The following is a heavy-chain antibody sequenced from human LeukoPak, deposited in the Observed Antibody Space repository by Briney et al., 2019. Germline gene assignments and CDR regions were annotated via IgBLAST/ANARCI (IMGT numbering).Heavy chain of an antibody. CDR3: ARGFRTAMRYNWFDP. CDR1: GGSFSGYY. V-gene: IGHV4-34*01. J-gene: IGHJ5*02. D-gene: IGHD5-18*01. CDR2: INHSGST. Sequence: PSETLSLTCAVYGGSFSGYYWSWIRQPPGKGLEWIGEINHSGSTNYNPSLKSRVTISVDTSKNQFSLKLSSVTAADTAVYYCARGFRTAMRYNWFDPWGQGTLVTVSS.